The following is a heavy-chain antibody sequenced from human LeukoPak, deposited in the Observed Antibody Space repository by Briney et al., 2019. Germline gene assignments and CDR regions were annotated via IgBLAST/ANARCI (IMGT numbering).Heavy chain of an antibody. Sequence: KSGGSLRLSCAASGFTFSSYSMNWVRQAPGKGLEWVSSISSSSSYIYYADSVKGRFTISRDNAKNSLYLQMNSLRAEDTALYYCAKAVSRGGSFDYWGQGTLVTVSS. CDR2: ISSSSSYI. CDR3: AKAVSRGGSFDY. J-gene: IGHJ4*02. D-gene: IGHD5-12*01. V-gene: IGHV3-21*04. CDR1: GFTFSSYS.